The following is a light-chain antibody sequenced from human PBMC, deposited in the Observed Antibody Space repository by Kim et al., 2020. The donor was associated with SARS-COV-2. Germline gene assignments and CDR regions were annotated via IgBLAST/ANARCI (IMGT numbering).Light chain of an antibody. CDR1: QTVSPA. CDR2: AVS. J-gene: IGKJ2*03. Sequence: SGGDRVTSTCRASQTVSPAWSWYQQQQGKAPKLLSYAVSSVQRGVPSRFSGRGSETEFTLTITNLQPEDAAVYYCLQSYDFPYSFGQGTKLEI. V-gene: IGKV1-39*01. CDR3: LQSYDFPYS.